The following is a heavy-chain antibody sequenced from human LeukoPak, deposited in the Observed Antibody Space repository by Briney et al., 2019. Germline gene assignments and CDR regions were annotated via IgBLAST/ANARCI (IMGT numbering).Heavy chain of an antibody. J-gene: IGHJ3*02. D-gene: IGHD1-26*01. CDR2: ISYDGSNK. CDR1: GFTFSGYP. V-gene: IGHV3-30-3*02. Sequence: QSGKSLRLSCAASGFTFSGYPIHWVRQAPGKGLEWVAVISYDGSNKYYADSVKGRFTISRDNSKNTLYLQMNSLRAEDTAVYYCGKNRYSGSLSPFDIWGQGTMVTVSS. CDR3: GKNRYSGSLSPFDI.